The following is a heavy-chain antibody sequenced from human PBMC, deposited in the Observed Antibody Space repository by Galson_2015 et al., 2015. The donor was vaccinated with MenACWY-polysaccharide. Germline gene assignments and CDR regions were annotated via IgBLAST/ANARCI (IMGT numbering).Heavy chain of an antibody. CDR2: INSDGSTT. Sequence: SLRLSCAASGFTFSTHWMHWVRQAPGKGLVWLSRINSDGSTTNYADSVKGRFTISRDNAKNTLFLQMNSLSVEDTAVYYCAKNIQAAYWGQGTPVTVSS. CDR1: GFTFSTHW. V-gene: IGHV3-74*01. CDR3: AKNIQAAY. D-gene: IGHD2/OR15-2a*01. J-gene: IGHJ4*02.